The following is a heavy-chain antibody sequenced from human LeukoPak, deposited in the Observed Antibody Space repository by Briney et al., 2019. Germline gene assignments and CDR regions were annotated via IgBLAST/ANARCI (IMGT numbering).Heavy chain of an antibody. J-gene: IGHJ5*02. D-gene: IGHD2-2*01. CDR3: ARVLCSSTSCSSSPWFDP. Sequence: ASVKVSCKASGYTFTSYYMHWVRQAPGQGLEWMGIINPSGGSTSYAQKFQGRVTMTRDMSTSTVYMELSSLRSEDTAVYYCARVLCSSTSCSSSPWFDPWGQGTLVTVSS. V-gene: IGHV1-46*01. CDR1: GYTFTSYY. CDR2: INPSGGST.